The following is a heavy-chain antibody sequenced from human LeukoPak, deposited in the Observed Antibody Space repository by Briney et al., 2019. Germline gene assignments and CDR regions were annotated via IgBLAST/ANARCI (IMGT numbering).Heavy chain of an antibody. CDR1: GGSISSYY. CDR2: IYTSGST. D-gene: IGHD3-9*01. CDR3: ARGDILTGYYIDY. Sequence: SETLSLTCTVSGGSISSYYWSWIRQPPGKGLEWIGYIYTSGSTNYNPSLKSRVTISVDTSKNQFSLKLSSVTAADTAVYYCARGDILTGYYIDYWGQGTLVTVSS. J-gene: IGHJ4*02. V-gene: IGHV4-4*09.